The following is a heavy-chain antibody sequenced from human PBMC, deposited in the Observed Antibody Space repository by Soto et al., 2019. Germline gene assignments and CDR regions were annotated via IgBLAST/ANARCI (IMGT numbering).Heavy chain of an antibody. V-gene: IGHV3-9*01. CDR1: GFTFDDYA. J-gene: IGHJ3*02. D-gene: IGHD2-2*01. CDR2: ISWNSGSI. Sequence: PGGSLRLSCAASGFTFDDYAMHWVRQAPGKGLEWVSGISWNSGSIGYADSVKGRFTISRDNAKNSLYLQMNSLRAEDTALYYCAKDGCSSTSCQGAFDIWGQGTMVTVSS. CDR3: AKDGCSSTSCQGAFDI.